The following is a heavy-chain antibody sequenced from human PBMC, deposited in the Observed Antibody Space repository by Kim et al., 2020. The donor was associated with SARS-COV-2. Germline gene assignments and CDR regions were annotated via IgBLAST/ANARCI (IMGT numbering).Heavy chain of an antibody. J-gene: IGHJ4*02. Sequence: GGSLRLSCAASGFTFSGSAMHWVRQASGKGLEWVGRIRSKANSYATAYAASVKGRFTISRDDSKNTAYLQMNSLKTEDTAVYYCTRLFSVPTGDSSGYYYVFDYWGQGTLVTVSS. V-gene: IGHV3-73*01. CDR2: IRSKANSYAT. D-gene: IGHD3-22*01. CDR1: GFTFSGSA. CDR3: TRLFSVPTGDSSGYYYVFDY.